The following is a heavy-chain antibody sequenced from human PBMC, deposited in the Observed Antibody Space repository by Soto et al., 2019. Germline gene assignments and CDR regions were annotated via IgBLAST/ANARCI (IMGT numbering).Heavy chain of an antibody. D-gene: IGHD3-22*01. CDR3: AREKSYYDSSGSDAFDI. CDR2: ISAYNGNT. J-gene: IGHJ3*02. CDR1: GDTFTSYG. V-gene: IGHV1-18*01. Sequence: ASVKVSCKASGDTFTSYGISWVRQAPGQGLEWMGWISAYNGNTNYAQKLQGRVTMTTDTSTSTAYMELRSLRSDDTAVYYCAREKSYYDSSGSDAFDIWGQGTMVTVS.